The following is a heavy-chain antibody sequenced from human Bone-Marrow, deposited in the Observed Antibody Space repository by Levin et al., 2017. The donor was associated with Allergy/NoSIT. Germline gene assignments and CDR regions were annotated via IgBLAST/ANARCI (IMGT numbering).Heavy chain of an antibody. Sequence: SFIYLFCSTYYADSVKGRFTISRDSVKNTVYLQMNNLRGEDTAVYYCARDANGIYWGQGTLVTVSS. V-gene: IGHV3-66*01. CDR3: ARDANGIY. D-gene: IGHD1-1*01. CDR2: IYLFCST. J-gene: IGHJ4*02.